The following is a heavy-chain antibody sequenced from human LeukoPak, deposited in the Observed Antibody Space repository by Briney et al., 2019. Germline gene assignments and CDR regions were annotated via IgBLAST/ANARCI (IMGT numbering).Heavy chain of an antibody. V-gene: IGHV3-30*18. D-gene: IGHD3-10*01. CDR2: ISYDGSNK. CDR3: AKSRVITMVRGVPTDY. J-gene: IGHJ4*02. CDR1: GFTFSSYG. Sequence: PGRSLRLSCAAPGFTFSSYGMHWVRQAPGKGLEWVAVISYDGSNKYYADSVKGRFTISRDNSKNTLYLQMNSLRAEDTAVYYCAKSRVITMVRGVPTDYWGQGTLVTVSS.